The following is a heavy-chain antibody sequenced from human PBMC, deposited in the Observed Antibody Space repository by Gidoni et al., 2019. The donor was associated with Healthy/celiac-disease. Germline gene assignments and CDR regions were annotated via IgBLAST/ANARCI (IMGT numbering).Heavy chain of an antibody. CDR3: ARRSVAGPPKGGFWFDP. D-gene: IGHD6-19*01. CDR1: GVSISSSSYY. Sequence: QLQLQESGPGLVKPSETLSLTCTVSGVSISSSSYYWGWIRQPPGKGLEWIGSISYSGSTYYNPSLKSRVTISLATSKNQFSLKLSSVTAADTAVYYCARRSVAGPPKGGFWFDPWGQGTLVTVSS. CDR2: ISYSGST. V-gene: IGHV4-39*01. J-gene: IGHJ5*02.